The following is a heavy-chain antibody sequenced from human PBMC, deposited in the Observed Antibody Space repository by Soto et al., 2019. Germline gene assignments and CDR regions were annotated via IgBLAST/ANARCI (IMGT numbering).Heavy chain of an antibody. V-gene: IGHV3-30*18. CDR3: AKGGPDCASTTCYLLVAFDI. CDR2: ISQDGNNK. Sequence: QVQLVQSGGGVVQPGRSLRLSCAAPGFTFSSYVTHWVRQAPGQGLEWGAVISQDGNNKYYADSVKGRFTISRDNYKNTLYLQMNSLTTEDTAVYYCAKGGPDCASTTCYLLVAFDIWCRGAMVTVS. D-gene: IGHD2-2*01. CDR1: GFTFSSYV. J-gene: IGHJ3*02.